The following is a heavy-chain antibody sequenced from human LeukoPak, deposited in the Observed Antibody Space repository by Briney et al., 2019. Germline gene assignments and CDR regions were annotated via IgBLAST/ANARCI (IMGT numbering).Heavy chain of an antibody. V-gene: IGHV4-4*07. CDR1: GGSISSYY. J-gene: IGHJ4*02. Sequence: SETLSLTCTVSGGSISSYYWSWIRQPAGKGLEWIGHICTSGSTKYNPSLKSRVTMSAETSKNQFSLRLSSVTAADTAVYYCARGVGGGFLGYWGQGTLVTVSS. CDR2: ICTSGST. CDR3: ARGVGGGFLGY. D-gene: IGHD3-3*01.